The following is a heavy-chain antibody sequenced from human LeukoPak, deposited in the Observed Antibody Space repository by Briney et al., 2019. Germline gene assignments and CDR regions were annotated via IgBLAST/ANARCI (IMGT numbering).Heavy chain of an antibody. CDR1: GFTFSSYA. D-gene: IGHD3-22*01. J-gene: IGHJ4*02. V-gene: IGHV3-30-3*01. CDR2: ISYDGSNK. Sequence: PGCSLRLSCAASGFTFSSYAMHWVRQAPGKGLKWVAVISYDGSNKYYADSVKGRFTISRDNSKNTLYLQMNSLRAEDTAVYYCARALIVVVPVDYWGQGTLVTVSS. CDR3: ARALIVVVPVDY.